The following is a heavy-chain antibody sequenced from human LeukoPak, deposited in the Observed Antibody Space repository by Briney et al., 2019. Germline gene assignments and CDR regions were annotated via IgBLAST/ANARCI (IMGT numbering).Heavy chain of an antibody. CDR1: GFTFSTYV. CDR2: ISHDGTDT. D-gene: IGHD2-21*01. Sequence: GSLRLSCAASGFTFSTYVMHWVRQAPGKGLMWVSRISHDGTDTSYADSVKDRFTVSRDNAKNTLYLQMSSLKADDTAVYYCARDVNLLFFDVWGRGTPVTVFS. V-gene: IGHV3-74*01. J-gene: IGHJ2*01. CDR3: ARDVNLLFFDV.